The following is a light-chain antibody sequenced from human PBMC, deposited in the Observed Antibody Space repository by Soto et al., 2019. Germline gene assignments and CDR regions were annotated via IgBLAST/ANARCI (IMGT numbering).Light chain of an antibody. CDR2: DSF. Sequence: EIVLTQSPATLSLSPGERATLSCRVSQSVSSYLAWYQQKPGQAPRLLIYDSFNRATGIPARFSGSGSGTDFTLTISSLEPEDFAVYYCQQRSTWPVTFGQGTRLEIK. CDR1: QSVSSY. J-gene: IGKJ5*01. CDR3: QQRSTWPVT. V-gene: IGKV3-11*01.